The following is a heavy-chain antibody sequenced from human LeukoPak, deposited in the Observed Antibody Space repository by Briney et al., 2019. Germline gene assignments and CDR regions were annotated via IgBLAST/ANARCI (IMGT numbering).Heavy chain of an antibody. CDR1: GFTFSSYE. CDR3: ARDGGLTISYYFDY. V-gene: IGHV3-48*03. Sequence: GGSLRLSCAASGFTFSSYEMNWVRQAPGKGLEWVSYISSSGSTIYYADSVKGRFTISRDNAKNSLYLQMNSLRAEDTALYYCARDGGLTISYYFDYWGQGTLVTVSS. CDR2: ISSSGSTI. J-gene: IGHJ4*02. D-gene: IGHD2-15*01.